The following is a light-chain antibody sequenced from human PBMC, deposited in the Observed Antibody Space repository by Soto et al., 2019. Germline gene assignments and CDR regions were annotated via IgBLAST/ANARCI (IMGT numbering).Light chain of an antibody. CDR2: GVF. J-gene: IGKJ2*01. CDR3: QHYDGSPRT. V-gene: IGKV3-20*01. CDR1: QSVNSNY. Sequence: ENVLTQSPGTVSLSPGERATLSCRTSQSVNSNYLAWYQQKPGQAPRLLIYGVFNRATGIPDRFSGSGSGTDFTLTISGLEPEDSAVYYCQHYDGSPRTFRQGTKLEIK.